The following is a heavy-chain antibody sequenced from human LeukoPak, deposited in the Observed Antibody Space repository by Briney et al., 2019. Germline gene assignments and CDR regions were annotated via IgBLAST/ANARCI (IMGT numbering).Heavy chain of an antibody. CDR1: GFTFSTYA. Sequence: GGSLRLSCAASGFTFSTYAMTWVRQAPGKGLEYVSAISSNGGSTYYANSVKGRFTISRDNSKNTLYLQMGSLRAEDMAVYYCARGVLGGDYYFDYWGQGTLVTVSS. D-gene: IGHD2-21*01. CDR2: ISSNGGST. V-gene: IGHV3-64*01. J-gene: IGHJ4*02. CDR3: ARGVLGGDYYFDY.